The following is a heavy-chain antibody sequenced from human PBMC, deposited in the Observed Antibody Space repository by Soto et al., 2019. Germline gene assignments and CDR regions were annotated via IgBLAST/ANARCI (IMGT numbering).Heavy chain of an antibody. J-gene: IGHJ4*02. D-gene: IGHD6-13*01. CDR1: GFTFNDYY. CDR3: ARSALKGSSRPEY. V-gene: IGHV3-11*06. CDR2: ISNTNSYT. Sequence: GWSLRLSCAASGFTFNDYYMNLIRQAPGKGLEWVSYISNTNSYTNYADSVKGRFTISRDNAKSSLYLQMNSLRAEDTAVYYCARSALKGSSRPEYWGQGTLVTVSS.